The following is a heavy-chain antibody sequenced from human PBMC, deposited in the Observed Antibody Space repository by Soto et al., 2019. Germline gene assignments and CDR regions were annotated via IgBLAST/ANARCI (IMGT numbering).Heavy chain of an antibody. CDR2: ISWNSGSI. CDR3: AKVTTTVVIRNWCFDL. V-gene: IGHV3-9*01. J-gene: IGHJ2*01. D-gene: IGHD4-17*01. Sequence: EVQLVESGGGLVQPGRSLRLSCAASGFTFDDYAMHWVRQAPGKGLEWVSGISWNSGSIGYAVSVKGRFTISRDNAKNSLYRQMNGLRAEDTALYYCAKVTTTVVIRNWCFDLWGRGTLVTVSS. CDR1: GFTFDDYA.